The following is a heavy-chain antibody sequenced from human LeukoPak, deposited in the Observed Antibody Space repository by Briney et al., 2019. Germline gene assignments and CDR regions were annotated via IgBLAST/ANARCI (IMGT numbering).Heavy chain of an antibody. D-gene: IGHD3-3*01. V-gene: IGHV4-34*01. Sequence: SETLSLTCAVYGVSFSGYYWSWIRQPPGKGLEWIGEINHSGSTNYNPSLKSRVTISVDTSKNQFSLKLSSATAADTAVYYCARGNVLRFLEWKGTFDYWGQGTLVTVSS. CDR2: INHSGST. CDR1: GVSFSGYY. CDR3: ARGNVLRFLEWKGTFDY. J-gene: IGHJ4*02.